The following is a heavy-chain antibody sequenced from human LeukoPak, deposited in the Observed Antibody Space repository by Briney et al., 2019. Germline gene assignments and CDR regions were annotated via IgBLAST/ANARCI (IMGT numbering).Heavy chain of an antibody. J-gene: IGHJ6*04. Sequence: EASVKVSCTASGGTFSSYAISWVRQAPGQGLEWMGGIIPIFGTANYAQKFQGRVTITADKSTSTAYMELSSLRSEDTAVYYCASKGIAVAGTYYYYGMGVWGKGTTVTVSS. CDR1: GGTFSSYA. V-gene: IGHV1-69*06. CDR3: ASKGIAVAGTYYYYGMGV. CDR2: IIPIFGTA. D-gene: IGHD6-19*01.